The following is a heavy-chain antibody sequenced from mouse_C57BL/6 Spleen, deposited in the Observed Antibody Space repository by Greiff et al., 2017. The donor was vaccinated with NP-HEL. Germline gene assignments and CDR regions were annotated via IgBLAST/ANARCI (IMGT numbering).Heavy chain of an antibody. CDR3: ARQSYGSRPSWAMDY. J-gene: IGHJ4*01. Sequence: EVKLMESGGGLVQPGGSLKLSCAASGFTFSDYYMYWVRQTPEKRLEWVAYISNGGGSTYYPDTVKGRFTISRDNAKNTLYLQMSRLKSEDTAMYYCARQSYGSRPSWAMDYWGQGTSVTVSS. D-gene: IGHD1-1*01. CDR2: ISNGGGST. CDR1: GFTFSDYY. V-gene: IGHV5-12*01.